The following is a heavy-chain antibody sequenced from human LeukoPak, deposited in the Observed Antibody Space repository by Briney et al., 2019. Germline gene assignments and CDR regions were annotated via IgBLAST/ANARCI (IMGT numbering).Heavy chain of an antibody. CDR1: AYTFTDYY. CDR3: TRDHLAADGSDAFDI. CDR2: INPNSGGT. J-gene: IGHJ3*02. V-gene: IGHV1-2*02. D-gene: IGHD6-13*01. Sequence: ASVKVSCKASAYTFTDYYMHWVRQAPGQGLEWMGWINPNSGGTKYAQKFQGRVTMTRDASISTAYMELSRLRSDDAAVYYCTRDHLAADGSDAFDIWGQGTMVTVSS.